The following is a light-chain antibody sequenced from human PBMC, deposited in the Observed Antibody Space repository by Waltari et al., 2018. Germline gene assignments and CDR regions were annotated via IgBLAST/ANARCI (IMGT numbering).Light chain of an antibody. Sequence: DIQMTQSPSSLSASVGDRVTITCRASQSISSYLNWYQQKPGKAPKLLIYAASSCQSGVPSRFSGSGSGTDFTLTISSLQPEDFATYYCQQSYSTPITFGQGTRLEIK. CDR1: QSISSY. CDR3: QQSYSTPIT. V-gene: IGKV1-39*01. J-gene: IGKJ5*01. CDR2: AAS.